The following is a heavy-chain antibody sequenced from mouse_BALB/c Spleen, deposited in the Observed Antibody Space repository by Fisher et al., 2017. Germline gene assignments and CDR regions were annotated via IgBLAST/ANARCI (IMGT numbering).Heavy chain of an antibody. V-gene: IGHV1-26*01. J-gene: IGHJ4*01. CDR3: AREGRYDAMDY. Sequence: KFKGKATLTVDKSSSTAYMELRSLTSEDSAVYYCAREGRYDAMDYWGQGTSVTVSS.